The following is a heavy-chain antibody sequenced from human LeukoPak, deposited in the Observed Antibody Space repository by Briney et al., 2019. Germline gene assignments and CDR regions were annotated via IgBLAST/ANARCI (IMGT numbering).Heavy chain of an antibody. J-gene: IGHJ4*02. V-gene: IGHV3-64*02. Sequence: GGSLRLSCVASGFSFRNCAIHWVRQAPGKGLEYVSVINTDGRTTYYADSVKGRFTISRDNSKNTVYLQMGSLRGEDMAVYYCTRDGGSFCDFDYWGQGALVTVSS. CDR2: INTDGRTT. CDR3: TRDGGSFCDFDY. D-gene: IGHD1-26*01. CDR1: GFSFRNCA.